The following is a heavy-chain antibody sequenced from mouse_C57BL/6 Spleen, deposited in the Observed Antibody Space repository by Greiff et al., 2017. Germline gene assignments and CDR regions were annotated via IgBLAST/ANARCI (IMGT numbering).Heavy chain of an antibody. CDR3: ARHEGYSGAMDY. CDR1: GFSLTSYG. J-gene: IGHJ4*01. Sequence: QVQLQQSGPGLVAPSQSLSITCTVSGFSLTSYGVHWVRQPPGKGLEWLVVIWSDGSTTYNSALKSRLSISKDNSKSKGFLKMNSLQTDDTAMYYCARHEGYSGAMDYWGQGTSVTVSS. CDR2: IWSDGST. V-gene: IGHV2-6-1*01. D-gene: IGHD2-3*01.